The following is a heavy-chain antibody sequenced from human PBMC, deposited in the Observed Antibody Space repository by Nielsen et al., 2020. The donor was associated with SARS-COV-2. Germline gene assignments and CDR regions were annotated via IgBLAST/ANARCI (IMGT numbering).Heavy chain of an antibody. D-gene: IGHD4-17*01. Sequence: GESLKISCAASGFTFSSYWMSWVRQAPGKGLEWVSGISWNSGSIGYADSVKGRFTISRDNAKNSLYLQMNSLRAEDTAVYYCASTVAATLYYYGMDVWGQGTTVTVSS. CDR2: ISWNSGSI. CDR1: GFTFSSYW. CDR3: ASTVAATLYYYGMDV. V-gene: IGHV3-20*04. J-gene: IGHJ6*02.